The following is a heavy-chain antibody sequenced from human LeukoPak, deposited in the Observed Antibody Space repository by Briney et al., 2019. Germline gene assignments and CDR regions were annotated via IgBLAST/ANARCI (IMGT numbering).Heavy chain of an antibody. CDR2: IYTSGST. D-gene: IGHD3-10*01. Sequence: SATLSLTCTVSGGSISIYYWSWIRQPAGKGLEWIGRIYTSGSTNYNPSLKSRVTMSVDTSKNQFSLKLSSVTAADTAVYYCASSMVRGVPFDYWGQGTLVTVSS. CDR1: GGSISIYY. CDR3: ASSMVRGVPFDY. J-gene: IGHJ4*02. V-gene: IGHV4-4*07.